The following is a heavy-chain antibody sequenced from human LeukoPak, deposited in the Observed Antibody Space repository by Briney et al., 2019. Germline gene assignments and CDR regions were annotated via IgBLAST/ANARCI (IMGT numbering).Heavy chain of an antibody. Sequence: PGGSLRLSCAASGFTFSDYYMSWIRQAPGKGLEWGSYISSSGSTIYYADSVKGRFTISRDNAKNSLYLQMNSLRAEDTAVYYCARAPSSGYYRKFDYWGQGTLVTVSS. CDR1: GFTFSDYY. D-gene: IGHD3-22*01. V-gene: IGHV3-11*04. CDR3: ARAPSSGYYRKFDY. CDR2: ISSSGSTI. J-gene: IGHJ4*02.